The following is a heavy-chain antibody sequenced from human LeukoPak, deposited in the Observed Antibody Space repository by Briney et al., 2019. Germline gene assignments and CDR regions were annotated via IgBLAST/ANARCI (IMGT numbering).Heavy chain of an antibody. D-gene: IGHD3-10*01. CDR3: AIRSLWFGEFLWFDP. CDR1: GFTFSSYS. Sequence: GGSLRLSCAASGFTFSSYSMNWVRQAPGKGLEWVSSISSSSSYIYYADSVKGRFTISRDNAKNSLYLQMNSLRAEDTAVYYCAIRSLWFGEFLWFDPWGQGTLVTVSS. CDR2: ISSSSSYI. V-gene: IGHV3-21*01. J-gene: IGHJ5*02.